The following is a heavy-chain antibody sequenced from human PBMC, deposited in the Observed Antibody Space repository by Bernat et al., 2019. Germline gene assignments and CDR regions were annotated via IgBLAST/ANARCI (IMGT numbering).Heavy chain of an antibody. CDR3: SYSGWNDY. Sequence: EVQLVESGGGLVQPGRSLRLSCTASGFTFGDYAMSWVRQAPGKGLEWVGFIRSTAYGGTTASAAYVKGRFTISRDDSKGIAYLQMNSLKTEDTAVYYCSYSGWNDYWGQGTLVTVSS. CDR2: IRSTAYGGTT. D-gene: IGHD6-19*01. CDR1: GFTFGDYA. V-gene: IGHV3-49*04. J-gene: IGHJ4*02.